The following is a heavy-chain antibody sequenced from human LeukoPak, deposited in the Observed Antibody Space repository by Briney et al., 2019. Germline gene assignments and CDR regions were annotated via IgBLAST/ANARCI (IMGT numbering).Heavy chain of an antibody. CDR2: ISYDGSNK. J-gene: IGHJ6*02. V-gene: IGHV3-30*18. CDR3: AKATLRFLTRGMDV. CDR1: GFTFSSYG. D-gene: IGHD3-3*01. Sequence: GRSLRLSCAAFGFTFSSYGMHWFRQAPGKGLEWVAVISYDGSNKYYADSVKGRFTISRDNSKNTLYLQMNSLRAEDTAVYYCAKATLRFLTRGMDVWGQGTTVTVSS.